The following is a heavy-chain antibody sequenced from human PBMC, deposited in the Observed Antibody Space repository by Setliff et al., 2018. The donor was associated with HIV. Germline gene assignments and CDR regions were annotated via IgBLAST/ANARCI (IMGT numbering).Heavy chain of an antibody. V-gene: IGHV3-48*03. CDR2: ISIGSGGAI. CDR1: GFTFRNYK. CDR3: ARDYLYYNLYNGSPVYGMDV. Sequence: GGSLRLSCAASGFTFRNYKFNWVRQAPGRGLEWVSSISIGSGGAIDYADSVQGRFTISRDNSKNSLYLQMNSLRVEDTAVYYCARDYLYYNLYNGSPVYGMDVWG. J-gene: IGHJ6*01. D-gene: IGHD3-3*01.